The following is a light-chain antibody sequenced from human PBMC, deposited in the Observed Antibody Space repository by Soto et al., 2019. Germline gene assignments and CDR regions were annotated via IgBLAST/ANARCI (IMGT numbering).Light chain of an antibody. Sequence: EVVLTQSPATLSLSPGGSATLSCIASQNVDNYLAWYQQKPGQAPRLLIYDASNRATGIPARFSGSGSGTDFTLTISSLEAEDFAVYYCQQRSNWPPITFGQGTRLEIK. CDR2: DAS. J-gene: IGKJ5*01. CDR1: QNVDNY. V-gene: IGKV3-11*01. CDR3: QQRSNWPPIT.